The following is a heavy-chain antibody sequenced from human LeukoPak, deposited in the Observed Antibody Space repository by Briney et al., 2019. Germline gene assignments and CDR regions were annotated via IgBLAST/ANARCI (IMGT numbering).Heavy chain of an antibody. CDR2: ISYTGST. CDR3: ARDDYRGVTNFDP. J-gene: IGHJ5*02. CDR1: GGSISSYY. Sequence: SETLSLTCTVSGGSISSYYWSWIRQTPGKGLEWIGYISYTGSTNYNPALKSRVTISVDTSKNQFSLQLTSVTAADTAVYYCARDDYRGVTNFDPWGQGTLVTVSS. V-gene: IGHV4-59*01. D-gene: IGHD3-10*01.